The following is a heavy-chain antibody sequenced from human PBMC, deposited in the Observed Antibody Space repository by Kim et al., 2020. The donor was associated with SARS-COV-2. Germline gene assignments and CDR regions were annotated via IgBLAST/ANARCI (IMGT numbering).Heavy chain of an antibody. Sequence: GGSLRLSCAASGFTFYNYAINWVRQAPGKGLEWVAAISSTAASTEYADSVKGRFTTSSDNAKNTEYLQMNSLRVDATALYYCTKWTGGGVCSGGICYYFGYFDFGGQGTLVT. CDR3: TKWTGGGVCSGGICYYFGYFDF. V-gene: IGHV3-23*01. CDR1: GFTFYNYA. CDR2: ISSTAAST. D-gene: IGHD2-15*01. J-gene: IGHJ4*02.